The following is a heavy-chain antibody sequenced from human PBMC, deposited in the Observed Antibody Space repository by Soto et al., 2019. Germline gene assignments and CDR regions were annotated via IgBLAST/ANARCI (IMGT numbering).Heavy chain of an antibody. V-gene: IGHV4-34*01. Sequence: SETLSLTCAVYGGSFSGYYWSWIRQPPGKGLEWIGEINHSGSTNYNPSLKSRVTISVDTSKNQFSLKLSSVTAEDTAVYYCAKNGGSSGWYNYYFDYWGQGTLVTVSS. J-gene: IGHJ4*02. CDR2: INHSGST. D-gene: IGHD6-19*01. CDR1: GGSFSGYY. CDR3: AKNGGSSGWYNYYFDY.